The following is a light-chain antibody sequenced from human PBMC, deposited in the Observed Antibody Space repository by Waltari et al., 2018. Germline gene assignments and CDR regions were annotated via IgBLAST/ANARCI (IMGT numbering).Light chain of an antibody. CDR2: DVT. CDR1: SSDVGGYDF. V-gene: IGLV2-11*01. J-gene: IGLJ1*01. Sequence: HSALTQPRSVSGSPGQSVTISCAGRSSDVGGYDFVSWYQQHPGKAPKLLIFDVTKRPSGIPDRFSGSKSANTASLTISGLQAEDEADYFCYSYAGDFNFAFGTGTAVTVL. CDR3: YSYAGDFNFA.